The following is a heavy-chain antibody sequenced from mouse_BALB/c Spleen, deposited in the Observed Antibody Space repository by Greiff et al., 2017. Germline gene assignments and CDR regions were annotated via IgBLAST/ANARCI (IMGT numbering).Heavy chain of an antibody. J-gene: IGHJ4*01. CDR2: IRNKANGYTT. D-gene: IGHD2-2*01. CDR1: GFTFTDYY. CDR3: ARDKGVYYGYPYAMDY. V-gene: IGHV7-3*02. Sequence: EVKVEESGGGLVQPGGSLRLSCATSGFTFTDYYMSWVRQPPGKALEWLGFIRNKANGYTTEYSASVKGRFTISRDNSQSILYLQMNTLRAEDSATYYCARDKGVYYGYPYAMDYWGQGTSVTVSS.